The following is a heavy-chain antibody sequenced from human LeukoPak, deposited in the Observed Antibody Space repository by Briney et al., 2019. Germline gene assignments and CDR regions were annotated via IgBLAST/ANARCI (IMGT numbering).Heavy chain of an antibody. CDR2: INPSGGST. CDR1: GYTFTSYY. D-gene: IGHD1-26*01. V-gene: IGHV1-46*01. CDR3: ARDLASIDVVGATITDY. J-gene: IGHJ4*02. Sequence: ASVKVSCKASGYTFTSYYMHWVRQAPGQGLEWMGIINPSGGSTSYAQKFQGRVTMTRDTSTSTVYMELSSLRSEDTAVYYCARDLASIDVVGATITDYWGQGTLVTVSS.